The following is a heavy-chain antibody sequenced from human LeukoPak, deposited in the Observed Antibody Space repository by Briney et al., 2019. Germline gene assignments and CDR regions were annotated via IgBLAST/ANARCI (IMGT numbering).Heavy chain of an antibody. CDR3: ARAGSSGWYWYYYYMDV. J-gene: IGHJ6*03. Sequence: GGSLRLSCAASGFTFSSYWMHWVRQAPGKGLVWVSRINSDGSSTSYADSVKGRFTISRDNAKNTLYLQMNSLRAEDTAVYYCARAGSSGWYWYYYYMDVWGKGTTVTVSS. CDR2: INSDGSST. CDR1: GFTFSSYW. V-gene: IGHV3-74*01. D-gene: IGHD6-19*01.